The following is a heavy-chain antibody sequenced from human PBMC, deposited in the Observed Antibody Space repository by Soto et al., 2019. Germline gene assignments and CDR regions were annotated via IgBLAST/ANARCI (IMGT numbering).Heavy chain of an antibody. V-gene: IGHV3-23*01. CDR3: AKYHLDTPTSRNTFDY. J-gene: IGHJ4*02. CDR1: GFTFSSYA. CDR2: IGSRGDIT. D-gene: IGHD2-15*01. Sequence: EVQLLESGGGLVQPGGSLRLSCAASGFTFSSYAMSWVRQAPGRGLEWVSVIGSRGDITYYADSVKGRFTISRDNSKNTMYLQMHSLRAEDTAVYYCAKYHLDTPTSRNTFDYWGQGTLVTVSS.